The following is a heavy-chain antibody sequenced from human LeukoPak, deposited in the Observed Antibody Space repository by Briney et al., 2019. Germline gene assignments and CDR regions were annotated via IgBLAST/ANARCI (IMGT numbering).Heavy chain of an antibody. CDR2: ISAYNGNT. CDR3: ARDRAPGHGLPDDY. D-gene: IGHD1-14*01. Sequence: ASVKVSCKASRYTFTTYNMHWGRQAPGQGLEWMGWISAYNGNTNYAQKLQGRVTMTTDTSTSTAYMELRSLRSDDTAVYYCARDRAPGHGLPDDYWGQGTLVTVSS. J-gene: IGHJ4*02. CDR1: RYTFTTYN. V-gene: IGHV1-18*04.